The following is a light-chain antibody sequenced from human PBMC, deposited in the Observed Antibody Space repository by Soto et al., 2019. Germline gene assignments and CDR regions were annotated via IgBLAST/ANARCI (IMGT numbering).Light chain of an antibody. Sequence: EIVMTQSAATLSVSPGERVTLSCRASQSVSSNSAWYQQKPGQAPRLIIYGASNRATGIPTRFSGSGSGTEFTLTISSLQSEDFAIYYCQQYENWPITFGQGTKVDIK. CDR2: GAS. V-gene: IGKV3-15*01. CDR3: QQYENWPIT. J-gene: IGKJ1*01. CDR1: QSVSSN.